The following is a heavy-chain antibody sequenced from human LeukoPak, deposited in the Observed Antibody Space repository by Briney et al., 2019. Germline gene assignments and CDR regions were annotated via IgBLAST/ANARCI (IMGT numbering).Heavy chain of an antibody. CDR1: GFTVSSNY. V-gene: IGHV3-53*01. CDR2: IYSGGST. Sequence: GGSLRLSCAASGFTVSSNYMSWVRQAPGEGLEWVSVIYSGGSTYYADSVKGRFTISRHNSKNTLYLQMNSLRDGDTAVYYCAREVLDTTSTGWYFDLWGRGTLVTVSS. CDR3: AREVLDTTSTGWYFDL. D-gene: IGHD1-26*01. J-gene: IGHJ2*01.